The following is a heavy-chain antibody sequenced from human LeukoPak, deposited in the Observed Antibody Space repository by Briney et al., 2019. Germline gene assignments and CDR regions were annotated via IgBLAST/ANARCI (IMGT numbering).Heavy chain of an antibody. CDR2: INHSGST. CDR1: GGSFSGYY. J-gene: IGHJ4*02. CDR3: ARPGSNDYYDSSAFDY. Sequence: PSETLSLTCAVYGGSFSGYYWSWIRQPPRKGLEWNGEINHSGSTNYNPSLKGRVTISVDTSKNQFSLKLSSVPAADTAVYYCARPGSNDYYDSSAFDYWGQGTLVTVSS. V-gene: IGHV4-34*01. D-gene: IGHD3-22*01.